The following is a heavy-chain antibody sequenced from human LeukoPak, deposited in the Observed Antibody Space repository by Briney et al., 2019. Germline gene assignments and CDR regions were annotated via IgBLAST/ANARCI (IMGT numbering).Heavy chain of an antibody. CDR1: GGSISSGSYY. D-gene: IGHD1-14*01. CDR2: IHTSGST. Sequence: PSETLSLTCTVSGGSISSGSYYWSWIRQPAGKGLEWIGRIHTSGSTNYNPSLKSRVTISVDTSKNQFSLKLSSVTAADTAVYCCVRDEPYDPWGQGTLVTVSS. CDR3: VRDEPYDP. V-gene: IGHV4-61*02. J-gene: IGHJ5*02.